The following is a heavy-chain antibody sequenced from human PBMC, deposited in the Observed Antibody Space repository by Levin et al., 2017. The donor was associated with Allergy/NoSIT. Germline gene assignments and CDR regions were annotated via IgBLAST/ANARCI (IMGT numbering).Heavy chain of an antibody. D-gene: IGHD6-19*01. V-gene: IGHV1-2*02. CDR2: INPNSGGT. CDR1: GYTFTGYY. CDR3: ARVWSVAVAGTDKVNYFDY. J-gene: IGHJ4*02. Sequence: GESLKISCKASGYTFTGYYMHWVRQAPGQGLEWMGWINPNSGGTNYAQKFQGRVTMTRDTSISTAYMELSRLRSDDTAVYYCARVWSVAVAGTDKVNYFDYWGQGTLVTVSS.